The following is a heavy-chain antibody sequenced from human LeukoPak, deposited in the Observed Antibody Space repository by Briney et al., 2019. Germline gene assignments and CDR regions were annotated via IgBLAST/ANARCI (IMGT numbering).Heavy chain of an antibody. V-gene: IGHV3-48*02. Sequence: GGSLRLSCAASGFTFSSYSMNWVRQAPGKGLEWVSYISSSSSTIYYADSVKGRFTISRDNAKNSLYLQMNSLRDEDTAVYYCASADYYDSSGYLGCWGQGTLVTVSS. J-gene: IGHJ4*02. CDR1: GFTFSSYS. CDR3: ASADYYDSSGYLGC. D-gene: IGHD3-22*01. CDR2: ISSSSSTI.